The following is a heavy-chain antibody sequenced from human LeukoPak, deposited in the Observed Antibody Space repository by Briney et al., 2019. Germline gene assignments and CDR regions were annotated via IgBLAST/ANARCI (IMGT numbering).Heavy chain of an antibody. V-gene: IGHV4-4*02. CDR2: INHSGST. Sequence: SETLSLTCAVSGGSISSSNWWSWVRQPPGKGLEWIGEINHSGSTNYNPSLKSRVTISVDTSKNQFSLKLSSVTAADTAVYYCARTVYYDSSGYYYYYYYMDVWGKGTTVTISS. CDR1: GGSISSSNW. CDR3: ARTVYYDSSGYYYYYYYMDV. J-gene: IGHJ6*03. D-gene: IGHD3-22*01.